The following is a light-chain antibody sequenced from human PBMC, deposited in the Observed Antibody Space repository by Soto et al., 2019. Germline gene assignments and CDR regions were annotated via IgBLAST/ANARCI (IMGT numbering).Light chain of an antibody. J-gene: IGKJ1*01. CDR1: QSVSSSY. V-gene: IGKV3-20*01. CDR2: GAS. Sequence: EVVLTQSPGTLSLSPGERATLSCRTSQSVSSSYLAWYQQKPGQAPRLLIYGASSRATGIPDRFSGSGSGTALTLTISRLEPEDFAVYYCQQYGRSWWTFGQGTKVEIK. CDR3: QQYGRSWWT.